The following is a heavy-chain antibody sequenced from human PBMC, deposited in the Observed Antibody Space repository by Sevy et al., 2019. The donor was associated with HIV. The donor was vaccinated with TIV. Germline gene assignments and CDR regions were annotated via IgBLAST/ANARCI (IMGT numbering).Heavy chain of an antibody. J-gene: IGHJ6*02. CDR2: ISWDGGST. CDR1: GFTFDDYT. V-gene: IGHV3-43*01. D-gene: IGHD2-2*01. Sequence: GGSLRLSCAASGFTFDDYTMHWVRQAPGKGLEWVSLISWDGGSTYYADSVKGRFTISRDNSKNSLYLQMNSLRTEDIALYYGAKDIRPPYRSSISCPQTKGNYYYGMDVWGQGTTVTVSS. CDR3: AKDIRPPYRSSISCPQTKGNYYYGMDV.